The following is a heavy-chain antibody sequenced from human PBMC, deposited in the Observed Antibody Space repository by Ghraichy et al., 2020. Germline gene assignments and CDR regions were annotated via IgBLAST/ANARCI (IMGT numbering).Heavy chain of an antibody. V-gene: IGHV3-23*01. J-gene: IGHJ4*02. CDR2: IGGSGDDT. Sequence: GRQAGGGGGGGVATIGGSGDDTYYGDSGGGRFTVSRDNAENTLFLQKNSLRADDAAVYFCAKDPIAATTYVLFDSWGPGTLVTVAS. CDR3: AKDPIAATTYVLFDS. D-gene: IGHD2-15*01.